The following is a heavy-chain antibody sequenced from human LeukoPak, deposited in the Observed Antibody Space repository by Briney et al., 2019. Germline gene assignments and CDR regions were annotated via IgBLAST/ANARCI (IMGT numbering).Heavy chain of an antibody. D-gene: IGHD2-2*01. CDR1: GFTFSNYN. J-gene: IGHJ4*02. Sequence: GGSLRLSCAASGFTFSNYNMNWVRQAPGKGLEWVSYISSSSSTIHYAESVKGRFTISRDNARNSLYLQMNSLRAEDTAVYYCARTGLEYQLAFFDYWGQGTLVTVSS. V-gene: IGHV3-48*01. CDR2: ISSSSSTI. CDR3: ARTGLEYQLAFFDY.